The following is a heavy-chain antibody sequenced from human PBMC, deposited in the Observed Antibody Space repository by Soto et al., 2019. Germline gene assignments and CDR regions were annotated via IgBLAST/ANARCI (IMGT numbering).Heavy chain of an antibody. V-gene: IGHV3-9*01. J-gene: IGHJ3*02. CDR3: AKDSVYGDSNLWLDAFDI. Sequence: EVQLVESGGGLVQPGRSLRLSCAASGFTFDDYAMHWVRQAPGKGLEWVSGISWNSGSIGYADSVKGRFTISRDNAKNSLYLQMNSLRAEDTVLYYCAKDSVYGDSNLWLDAFDIWGQGTMVTVSS. CDR2: ISWNSGSI. D-gene: IGHD4-17*01. CDR1: GFTFDDYA.